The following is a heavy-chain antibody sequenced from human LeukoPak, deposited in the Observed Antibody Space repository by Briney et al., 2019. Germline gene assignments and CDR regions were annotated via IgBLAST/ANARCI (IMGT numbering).Heavy chain of an antibody. Sequence: GGSLKLSCAASGFTFSNYNMNWVRQAPGKGLEWVSCISTRSTYIYYADSVKGRFTISRDNAKNSLYLQMNSLRADDTAVYYCAREEEWYASGTYYKGFDSWGQGTLVTVSS. J-gene: IGHJ4*02. CDR2: ISTRSTYI. CDR3: AREEEWYASGTYYKGFDS. D-gene: IGHD3-10*01. V-gene: IGHV3-21*01. CDR1: GFTFSNYN.